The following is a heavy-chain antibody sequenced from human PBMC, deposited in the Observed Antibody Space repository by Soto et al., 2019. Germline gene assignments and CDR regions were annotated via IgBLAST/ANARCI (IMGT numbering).Heavy chain of an antibody. CDR1: GFTFGDYA. D-gene: IGHD4-4*01. CDR3: VLYSNYPTWFDP. Sequence: GGSLRLSCTASGFTFGDYAMSWFRQAPGKGLEWVGFIRSKAYGGTTEYAASVKGRFTISRDDSKSIAYLQMNSLKTEDTAVYYCVLYSNYPTWFDPWGQGTLVTVSS. V-gene: IGHV3-49*03. J-gene: IGHJ5*02. CDR2: IRSKAYGGTT.